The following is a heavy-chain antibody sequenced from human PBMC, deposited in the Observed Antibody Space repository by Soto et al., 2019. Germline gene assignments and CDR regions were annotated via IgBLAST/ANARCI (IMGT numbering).Heavy chain of an antibody. CDR1: GFTFSSYV. D-gene: IGHD2-21*01. J-gene: IGHJ4*02. Sequence: GGSLRLSCAASGFTFSSYVMTWVRQFPGKGLEWVSGISGSGGRTYFADSVKGRFTISRDNSKNTMYLHMSNLRVEDTAIYYFTPPLAILAQYGSPLGGRGTLVTVAS. CDR2: ISGSGGRT. CDR3: TPPLAILAQYGSPL. V-gene: IGHV3-23*01.